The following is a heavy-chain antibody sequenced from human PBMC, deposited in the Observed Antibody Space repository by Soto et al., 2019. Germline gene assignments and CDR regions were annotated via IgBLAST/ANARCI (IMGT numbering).Heavy chain of an antibody. CDR2: IYSGGST. J-gene: IGHJ4*02. D-gene: IGHD3-22*01. Sequence: EVQLVESGGGLVQPGGSLRLSCAASGFTVSSNYMSWVRQAPGKGLAWVSVIYSGGSTYYADSVKGRFTISRDNSKNTLYLQMNSLRAEDTAVYYCARDRHGYYDSSGSHIWGQGTLVTVSS. V-gene: IGHV3-66*01. CDR3: ARDRHGYYDSSGSHI. CDR1: GFTVSSNY.